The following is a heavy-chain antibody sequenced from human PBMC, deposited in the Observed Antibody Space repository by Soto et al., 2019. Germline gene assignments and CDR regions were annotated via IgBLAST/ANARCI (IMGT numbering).Heavy chain of an antibody. CDR3: VKDNLAGGADV. D-gene: IGHD3-10*01. V-gene: IGHV3-9*01. CDR1: GFALRDSA. J-gene: IGHJ6*02. CDR2: MYSSGDV. Sequence: VQLVESGGALVQPGGSLRLSCATSGFALRDSAMHWVRQVSGGGLQWVSGMYSSGDVGYAGSVRGRFTMSRDVARNALCLQMSSLTADDTALYYCVKDNLAGGADVWGQGTTVTVSS.